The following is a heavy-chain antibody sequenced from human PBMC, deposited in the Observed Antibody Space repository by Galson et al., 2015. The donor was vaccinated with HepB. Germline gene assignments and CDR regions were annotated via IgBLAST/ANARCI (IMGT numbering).Heavy chain of an antibody. V-gene: IGHV1-18*04. Sequence: SVKVSCKASGYTFTSYGISWVRRAPGQGLEWMGWISAYNGNTNYAQKLQGRVTMTTDTSTSTAYMELRSLRSDDTAVYYCARARYCSSTSHLSRFDPWGQGTLVTVSS. J-gene: IGHJ5*02. CDR1: GYTFTSYG. D-gene: IGHD2-2*01. CDR2: ISAYNGNT. CDR3: ARARYCSSTSHLSRFDP.